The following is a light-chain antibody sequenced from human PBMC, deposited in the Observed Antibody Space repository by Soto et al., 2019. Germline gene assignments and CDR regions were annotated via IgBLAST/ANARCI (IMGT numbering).Light chain of an antibody. J-gene: IGLJ1*01. CDR2: DVS. CDR1: RSDVGGYNY. CDR3: SSYTSSSTLYV. Sequence: QSTLTQPASLSCSPGQAITISCTGTRSDVGGYNYVSWYQQHPGKAPKLMIYDVSNRPSGVSNRFSGSKSGNTASLTISGLQAEDEADYYCSSYTSSSTLYVFGTGT. V-gene: IGLV2-14*01.